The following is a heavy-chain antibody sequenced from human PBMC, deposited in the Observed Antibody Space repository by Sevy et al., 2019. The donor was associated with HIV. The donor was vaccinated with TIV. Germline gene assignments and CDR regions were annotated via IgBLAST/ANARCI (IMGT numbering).Heavy chain of an antibody. Sequence: GGSLRLSCAASGFTFSSYAMHWVRQAPGKGLEWVAVISYDGSNKYYADSVKGRFTISRDNSKNTLYLQMNSLRAEDTAVYYCARDNSYAAGWFDPWAREPWSPSPQ. V-gene: IGHV3-30-3*01. D-gene: IGHD2-2*01. CDR2: ISYDGSNK. J-gene: IGHJ5*02. CDR3: ARDNSYAAGWFDP. CDR1: GFTFSSYA.